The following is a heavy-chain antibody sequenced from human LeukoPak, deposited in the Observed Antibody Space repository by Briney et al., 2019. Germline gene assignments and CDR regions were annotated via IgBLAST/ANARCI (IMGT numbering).Heavy chain of an antibody. CDR2: ISGSGATT. J-gene: IGHJ5*02. D-gene: IGHD3-3*01. CDR1: GFTFSSYV. V-gene: IGHV3-23*01. Sequence: GGSLRLSCAASGFTFSSYVMSWVRQAPGKGLEWVSAISGSGATTYYADSVKGRFTISRDNSKNTLYLHMNSLRAEDTAVYYCAKAGYDFWSGYFTAYWFDPWGQGTLVTVSS. CDR3: AKAGYDFWSGYFTAYWFDP.